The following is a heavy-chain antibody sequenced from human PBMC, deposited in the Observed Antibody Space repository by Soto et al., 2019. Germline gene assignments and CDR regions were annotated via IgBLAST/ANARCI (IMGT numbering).Heavy chain of an antibody. J-gene: IGHJ6*02. D-gene: IGHD2-2*01. CDR1: GGSFSGYY. Sequence: QVQLQQWGAGLLKPSETLSLTCAVYGGSFSGYYWSWIRQPPGKGLEWIGEINHSGSTNYNPSLKSRVTISVDTSKNQFSLKLSSVTAADTAVYYCARERVARVVVPAATKWSPYYYGMDVWSQGTTVTVSS. V-gene: IGHV4-34*01. CDR3: ARERVARVVVPAATKWSPYYYGMDV. CDR2: INHSGST.